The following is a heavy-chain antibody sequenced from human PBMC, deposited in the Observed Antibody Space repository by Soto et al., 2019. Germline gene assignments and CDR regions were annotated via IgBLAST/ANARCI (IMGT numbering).Heavy chain of an antibody. CDR3: VRDGTKTLRDWFDP. V-gene: IGHV4-4*07. CDR1: GASISGFY. D-gene: IGHD1-1*01. J-gene: IGHJ5*02. Sequence: QVQLQESGPGLVKPSETLSLTCTVSGASISGFYWSWIRKSAGKGLEWIWRIYATGTTDYNPSLKSRVMMSVDTSKKQFSLKLRSVTAEDTAVYYCVRDGTKTLRDWFDPWGQGISVTVSS. CDR2: IYATGTT.